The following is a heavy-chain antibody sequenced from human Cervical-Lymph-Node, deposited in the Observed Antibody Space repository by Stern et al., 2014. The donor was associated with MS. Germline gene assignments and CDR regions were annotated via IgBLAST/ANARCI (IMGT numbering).Heavy chain of an antibody. CDR1: RFTFSSYM. D-gene: IGHD3-22*01. J-gene: IGHJ4*02. CDR3: AKANTEHEYYYDSGGFSF. CDR2: ISGGGGSS. V-gene: IGHV3-23*04. Sequence: VQLVQSGGGLVQPGGSLRLSCAASRFTFSSYMMIWVRQAPGQGLECVSGISGGGGSSYYADSVNGRFTISRDNSKNTLYLQINSLRAEDTAVYYCAKANTEHEYYYDSGGFSFWGQGALVTVSS.